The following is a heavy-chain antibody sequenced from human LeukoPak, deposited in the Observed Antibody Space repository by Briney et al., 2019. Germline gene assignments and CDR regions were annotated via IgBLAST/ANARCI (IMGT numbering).Heavy chain of an antibody. J-gene: IGHJ2*01. Sequence: SETLSLTCTVSGGSIGSYYWSWIRQPPGKGLEWIGYIYYSGSTNYNPSLKSRVTISVDTSKNQFSLKLSSVTAADTAVYYCARDNGRGYYFYWYFDLWGRGTLVTVSS. CDR2: IYYSGST. D-gene: IGHD3-22*01. CDR3: ARDNGRGYYFYWYFDL. CDR1: GGSIGSYY. V-gene: IGHV4-59*12.